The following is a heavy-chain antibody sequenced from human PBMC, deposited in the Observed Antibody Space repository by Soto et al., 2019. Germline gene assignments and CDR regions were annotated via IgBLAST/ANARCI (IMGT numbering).Heavy chain of an antibody. V-gene: IGHV3-30*18. Sequence: QVRLVESGGGVVQPGRSLRLSCTASGFTFSNYGMHWVRQAPGKGLEWVAIIASDGSTKYYADSVKGRFTISRDNSKNRLYLQMNSLRAEGTAVYYCAKAPVIRGYYFDYWGQGTLVTVSS. J-gene: IGHJ4*02. CDR1: GFTFSNYG. CDR3: AKAPVIRGYYFDY. D-gene: IGHD3-22*01. CDR2: IASDGSTK.